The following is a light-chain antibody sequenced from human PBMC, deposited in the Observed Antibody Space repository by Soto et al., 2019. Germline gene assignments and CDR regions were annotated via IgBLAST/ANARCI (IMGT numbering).Light chain of an antibody. CDR2: GAS. J-gene: IGKJ4*01. CDR1: QSVSSSY. V-gene: IGKV3-20*01. Sequence: EIVLTQSPGTLSLSPGERATLSCRASQSVSSSYLAWYQHKRGQAPRLLIYGASSRATGIPDRFSGSGSGTDFTLTISRLEPEDFAVYYCQQYGTAPQLTFGGGTKV. CDR3: QQYGTAPQLT.